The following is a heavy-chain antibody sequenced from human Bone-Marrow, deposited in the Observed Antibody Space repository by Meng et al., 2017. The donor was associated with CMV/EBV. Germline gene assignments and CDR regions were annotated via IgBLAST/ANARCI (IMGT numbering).Heavy chain of an antibody. V-gene: IGHV1-2*02. J-gene: IGHJ3*02. CDR3: ARANPYYYDSSAPEGGAFDI. D-gene: IGHD3-22*01. CDR2: INPNSGGT. Sequence: ASVKVSCKASGYTFTGYYMHWVRQAPGQGLEWMGWINPNSGGTNYAQKFQGRVTMTRDTPISTAYMELSRLRSDDTAVYYCARANPYYYDSSAPEGGAFDIWGQGTMVTGSS. CDR1: GYTFTGYY.